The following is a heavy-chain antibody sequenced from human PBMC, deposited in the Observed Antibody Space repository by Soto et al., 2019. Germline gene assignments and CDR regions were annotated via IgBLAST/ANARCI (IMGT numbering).Heavy chain of an antibody. CDR2: ILYDGSNK. CDR3: AKSRDAYNFYFYYGMDV. Sequence: GRSLRLSFGASGFTFSDYGMHWVRQTPGKGLEWVALILYDGSNKYYADSVKGRFTISRDNSKNTLYLQVSSLRAEDTAVYYCAKSRDAYNFYFYYGMDVWGQGTSVTVSS. J-gene: IGHJ6*02. D-gene: IGHD1-1*01. V-gene: IGHV3-30*18. CDR1: GFTFSDYG.